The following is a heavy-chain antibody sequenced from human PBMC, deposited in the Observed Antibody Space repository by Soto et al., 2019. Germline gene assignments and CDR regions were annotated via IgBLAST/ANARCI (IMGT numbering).Heavy chain of an antibody. Sequence: SETLSLTCTVSGGSISSGGYYWSWIRQHPGKGLEWIGYIYYSGSTNYNPSLKSRVTISVDTSKNQFSLKLSSVTAADTAVYYCARGSPVPYSSSWLQSMGAWFDPWGQGTLVTVSS. CDR1: GGSISSGGYY. CDR3: ARGSPVPYSSSWLQSMGAWFDP. CDR2: IYYSGST. J-gene: IGHJ5*02. V-gene: IGHV4-61*08. D-gene: IGHD6-13*01.